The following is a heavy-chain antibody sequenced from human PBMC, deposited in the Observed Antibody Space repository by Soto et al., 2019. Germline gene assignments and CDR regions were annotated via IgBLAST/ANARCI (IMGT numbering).Heavy chain of an antibody. D-gene: IGHD6-13*01. V-gene: IGHV3-21*01. Sequence: PGGSLRLSCAASGFPFSSYSMNWVRQSPGKGLEWVSSISSSSSYIYYADSVKGRFTISRDNAKNSLYLQMNSLRAEDTAVYYCARDLGSSWYNYGMDVWGQGTTVTVSS. CDR3: ARDLGSSWYNYGMDV. CDR1: GFPFSSYS. CDR2: ISSSSSYI. J-gene: IGHJ6*02.